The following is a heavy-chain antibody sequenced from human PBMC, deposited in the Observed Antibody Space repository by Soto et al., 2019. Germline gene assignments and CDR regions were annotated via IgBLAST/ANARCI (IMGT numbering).Heavy chain of an antibody. D-gene: IGHD3-9*01. J-gene: IGHJ6*02. CDR2: IYPGDSDT. CDR1: GNSFTCPC. V-gene: IGHV5-51*01. Sequence: GEVLKTSWTGSGNSFTCPCNCLGRQMPGEGLGLVGIIYPGDSDTRYSPSFLGHVTIPADKSISSADQQWSSLKAADTAVYYCARHQESDDILTGSPPYYYYGMDVWGQGTTVTVSS. CDR3: ARHQESDDILTGSPPYYYYGMDV.